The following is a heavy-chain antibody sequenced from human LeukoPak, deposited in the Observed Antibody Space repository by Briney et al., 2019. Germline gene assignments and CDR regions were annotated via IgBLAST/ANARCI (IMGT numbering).Heavy chain of an antibody. J-gene: IGHJ5*01. Sequence: ASVKVSCKASGSTFTNYYMHWVRQAPGQGLEWMGIINPTGGSSSYAQKFQGRVTMTRDTSTSTVYMELSSLRSEDTAVYFCARGPHDGSGWYEFWGQGTLVTVSS. CDR1: GSTFTNYY. V-gene: IGHV1-46*01. D-gene: IGHD3-22*01. CDR2: INPTGGSS. CDR3: ARGPHDGSGWYEF.